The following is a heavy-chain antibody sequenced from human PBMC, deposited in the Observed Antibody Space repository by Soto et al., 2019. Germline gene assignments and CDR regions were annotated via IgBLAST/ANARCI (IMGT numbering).Heavy chain of an antibody. CDR1: GGSINSDGYS. V-gene: IGHV4-30-2*01. Sequence: SETLSLTCTVSGGSINSDGYSWSWIRQPPGKGLDWIGYIYNSGNTYYNPSLKSRVTISIDRSKNQFSLKLSSVTAADTAVYYCAKGRYCSGGICYGDAFDIWGQGTMVTVSS. CDR2: IYNSGNT. CDR3: AKGRYCSGGICYGDAFDI. J-gene: IGHJ3*02. D-gene: IGHD2-15*01.